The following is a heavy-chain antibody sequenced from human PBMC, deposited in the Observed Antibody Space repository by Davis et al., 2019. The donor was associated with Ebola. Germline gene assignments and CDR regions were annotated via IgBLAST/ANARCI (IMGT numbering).Heavy chain of an antibody. J-gene: IGHJ6*02. CDR2: INHSGST. CDR3: AGSNTPPRYYYYGMDV. D-gene: IGHD4/OR15-4a*01. CDR1: GGSFSGYY. V-gene: IGHV4-34*01. Sequence: PSETLSLTCAVYGGSFSGYYWSWIRQPPGKGLEWIGEINHSGSTNYNPSLKSRVTISVDTSKNQFSLKLSSVTAADTAVYYCAGSNTPPRYYYYGMDVWGQGTTVTISS.